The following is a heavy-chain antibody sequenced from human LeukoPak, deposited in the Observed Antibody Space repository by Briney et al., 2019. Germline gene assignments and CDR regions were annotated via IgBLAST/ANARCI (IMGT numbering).Heavy chain of an antibody. Sequence: PSETLSLTCAVSGYSITSSSWWGWIRQPPGKGLEWIGYIYHSGTTYYNPSLQSRVTISVDTSKNQFSLKLSSVTAADTAVYYCASSNWYFDLWGRGTLVTVSS. CDR3: ASSNWYFDL. CDR2: IYHSGTT. V-gene: IGHV4-28*01. J-gene: IGHJ2*01. CDR1: GYSITSSSW.